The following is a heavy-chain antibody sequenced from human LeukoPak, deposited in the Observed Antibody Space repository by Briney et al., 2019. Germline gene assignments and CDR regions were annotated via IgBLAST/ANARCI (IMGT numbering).Heavy chain of an antibody. CDR3: ARGGEYCSAGCTSHSYAYGLDV. J-gene: IGHJ6*02. Sequence: PGGSLRLSCAASGFSFSNHGIHWVRQAPGKGLEWVSLIWYDGSNKYYADSVKGRFTMSRDDSKNTVYLQMNSLRVEDTSVYYCARGGEYCSAGCTSHSYAYGLDVWGQGTTVTVSS. V-gene: IGHV3-33*08. D-gene: IGHD2-15*01. CDR1: GFSFSNHG. CDR2: IWYDGSNK.